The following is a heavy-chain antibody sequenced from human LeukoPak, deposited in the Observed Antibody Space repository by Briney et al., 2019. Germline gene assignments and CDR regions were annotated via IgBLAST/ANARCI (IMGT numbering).Heavy chain of an antibody. V-gene: IGHV3-7*01. J-gene: IGHJ4*02. CDR1: GFTFSSYW. CDR3: ARASGGDYDDPFLPFDY. D-gene: IGHD4-17*01. CDR2: IKQDGSGK. Sequence: GGSLRLSCAASGFTFSSYWMSWVRQAPGKGLEWVANIKQDGSGKYYVDSVKGRFTISRDNAKNSLYLQMNSLRAEDTAVYYCARASGGDYDDPFLPFDYWGQGTLVTVSS.